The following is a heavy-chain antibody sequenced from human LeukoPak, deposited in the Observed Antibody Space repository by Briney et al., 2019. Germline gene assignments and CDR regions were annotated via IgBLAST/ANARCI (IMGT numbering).Heavy chain of an antibody. CDR1: GGSIRSGRHH. CDR3: ARDPGGYPFFMDV. Sequence: NASETLSLTCSVSGGSIRSGRHHWAWVRQPPGKGLEFIGSLDESGRPYYNAPLKSRVTISEDSSGKQFSLNLSSVTAADTAVYFCARDPGGYPFFMDVWGRGTTVIVSS. J-gene: IGHJ6*04. D-gene: IGHD2-15*01. CDR2: LDESGRP. V-gene: IGHV4-39*07.